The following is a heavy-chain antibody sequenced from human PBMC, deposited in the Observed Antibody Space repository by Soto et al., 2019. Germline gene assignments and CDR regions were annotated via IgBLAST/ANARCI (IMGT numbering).Heavy chain of an antibody. CDR3: ARDTGMASADL. V-gene: IGHV3-48*03. CDR1: GFTFSYYE. D-gene: IGHD6-13*01. CDR2: ISHTDRLT. Sequence: EVQLAESGGDLVQPGGSLRLSCVGSGFTFSYYEMNWVRQAPGKGLERVAFISHTDRLTHYPDSVKGRFTISRDNAKNSLYLEMTNLRVEDTAVYYCARDTGMASADLWGQGTLFSFSS. J-gene: IGHJ5*02.